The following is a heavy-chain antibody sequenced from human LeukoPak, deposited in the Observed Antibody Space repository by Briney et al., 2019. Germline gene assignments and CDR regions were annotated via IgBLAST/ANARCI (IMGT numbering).Heavy chain of an antibody. CDR2: IIPILGIA. Sequence: VASVKVSCKASGGTFSSYAISWVRQAPGQGLEWMGRIIPILGIANYAQKFQGRVTITADKSTSTAYMELSSLRSEDTAVYYCAREGWYYDSSGYIIWGQGTLVTVSS. J-gene: IGHJ4*02. V-gene: IGHV1-69*04. CDR3: AREGWYYDSSGYII. D-gene: IGHD3-22*01. CDR1: GGTFSSYA.